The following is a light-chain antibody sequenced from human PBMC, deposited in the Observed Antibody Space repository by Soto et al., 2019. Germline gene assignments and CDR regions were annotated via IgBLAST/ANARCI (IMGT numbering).Light chain of an antibody. CDR3: QHYSNSPWT. CDR1: QIISGAY. CDR2: GAS. Sequence: ELVLTQSPDTLSLSPGERATLSCRASQIISGAYVGWYQQKPGQAPRILIYGASTRATGIQDRFSGSGSGTDFTLTITRLEPEDFAVYFCQHYSNSPWTFGHGTKVEVK. J-gene: IGKJ1*01. V-gene: IGKV3-20*01.